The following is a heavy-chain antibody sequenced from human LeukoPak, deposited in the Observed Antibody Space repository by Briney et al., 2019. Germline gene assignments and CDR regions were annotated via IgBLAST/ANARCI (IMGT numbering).Heavy chain of an antibody. V-gene: IGHV4-31*03. CDR1: GGSISSGGYY. D-gene: IGHD6-6*01. J-gene: IGHJ4*02. CDR3: ARVDPARLFLDY. CDR2: IYHSGST. Sequence: SETLSLTCTVSGGSISSGGYYWSWIRQHPGKGLEWIGYIYHSGSTYYNPSLKSRVTISVDTSKNQFSLKLSSVTAADTAVYYCARVDPARLFLDYWGQGTLVTVSS.